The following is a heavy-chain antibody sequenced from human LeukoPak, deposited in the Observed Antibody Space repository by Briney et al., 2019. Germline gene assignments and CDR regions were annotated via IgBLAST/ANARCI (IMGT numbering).Heavy chain of an antibody. V-gene: IGHV3-21*01. Sequence: GGSLRLSCAASGFTFSSYSMNWVRQAPGKGLEWVSSISSSSSYIYYADSVKGRFTISRDNAKNSLYLQMNSLRAEDTAVYYCARDHHYYDSTGTDDAFDIWGQGTMVTVSS. D-gene: IGHD3-22*01. CDR1: GFTFSSYS. CDR2: ISSSSSYI. J-gene: IGHJ3*02. CDR3: ARDHHYYDSTGTDDAFDI.